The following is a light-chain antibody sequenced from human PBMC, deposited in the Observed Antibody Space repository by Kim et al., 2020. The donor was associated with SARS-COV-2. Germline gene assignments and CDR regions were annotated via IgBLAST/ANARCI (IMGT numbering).Light chain of an antibody. CDR3: QQRSNWLLT. J-gene: IGKJ4*01. CDR1: QSVSSY. V-gene: IGKV3-11*01. Sequence: LSPGDRATHYCRASQSVSSYLAWYQQTHGPAPKHLIYDASNRAASIPAKFSGSGSGTDFTLTISSLEPEDFAVYYCQQRSNWLLTFGGGTKVDIK. CDR2: DAS.